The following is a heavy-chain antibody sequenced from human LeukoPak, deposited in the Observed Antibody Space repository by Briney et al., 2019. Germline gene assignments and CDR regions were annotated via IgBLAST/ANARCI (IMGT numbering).Heavy chain of an antibody. D-gene: IGHD2-2*01. CDR2: ISANNGNT. CDR3: AREIPYPDCTSSGCYGPWDY. J-gene: IGHJ4*02. V-gene: IGHV1-18*01. Sequence: ASVKVSCKASGYTFSGFGISWVRQAPGQGLEWMGWISANNGNTNYAQKLQGRVTMTTDTSTSTAYMELRSLRPDDTAVYYCAREIPYPDCTSSGCYGPWDYWGQGTLVTVSS. CDR1: GYTFSGFG.